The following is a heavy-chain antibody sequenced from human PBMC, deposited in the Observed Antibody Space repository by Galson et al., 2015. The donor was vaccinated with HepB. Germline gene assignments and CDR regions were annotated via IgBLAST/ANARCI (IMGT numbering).Heavy chain of an antibody. CDR3: AKDLNLGGYSYGD. CDR2: ISGSGGST. Sequence: SLRLSCAASGFTFSSYAMSWVRQAPGKGLEWVSAISGSGGSTYYADSVKGRFTISRDNSKNTLYLQMNSLRAEDTAVYYCAKDLNLGGYSYGDWGQGTLVTVSS. CDR1: GFTFSSYA. J-gene: IGHJ4*02. V-gene: IGHV3-23*01. D-gene: IGHD5-18*01.